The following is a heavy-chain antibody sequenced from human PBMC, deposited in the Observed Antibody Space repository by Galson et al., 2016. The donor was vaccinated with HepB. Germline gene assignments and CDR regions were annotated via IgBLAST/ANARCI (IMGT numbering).Heavy chain of an antibody. Sequence: SVKVSCKASGGTFSNFAISWVRQAPGQGLEWMGGIIPVFGTANYAQKFQGRVTITADKSTSTAYMELSSLRSEDTAVYYCARDNRFDCTHGVCYTGWFDPWGQGTLVTVSS. CDR1: GGTFSNFA. J-gene: IGHJ5*02. CDR3: ARDNRFDCTHGVCYTGWFDP. D-gene: IGHD2-8*01. V-gene: IGHV1-69*06. CDR2: IIPVFGTA.